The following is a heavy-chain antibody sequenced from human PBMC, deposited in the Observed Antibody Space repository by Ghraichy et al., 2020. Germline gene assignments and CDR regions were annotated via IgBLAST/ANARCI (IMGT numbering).Heavy chain of an antibody. V-gene: IGHV3-33*08. Sequence: GSLRLSCAASGFTFSSYGMHWVRQAPGKGLEWVAVIWYDGSNKYYADSVKGRFTISRDNSKNTLYLQMNSLRAEDTAVYYCASHDYSNYGTSGPSRNFDYWGQGTLVTVSS. CDR1: GFTFSSYG. J-gene: IGHJ4*02. CDR2: IWYDGSNK. D-gene: IGHD4-11*01. CDR3: ASHDYSNYGTSGPSRNFDY.